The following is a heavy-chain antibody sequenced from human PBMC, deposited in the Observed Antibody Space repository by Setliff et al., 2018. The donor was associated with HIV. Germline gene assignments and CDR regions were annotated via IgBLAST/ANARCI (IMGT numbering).Heavy chain of an antibody. V-gene: IGHV4-34*01. CDR1: GRSFSGYY. J-gene: IGHJ3*01. D-gene: IGHD7-27*01. Sequence: LSLTCAVYGRSFSGYYWNWIRQSPGKGLEWIGEINHSGGTNYNPPLKSRVTMSIDTSKNQFSLNVSSVTAADTAVYYCARGWGHDGFDFWGQGTMVT. CDR2: INHSGGT. CDR3: ARGWGHDGFDF.